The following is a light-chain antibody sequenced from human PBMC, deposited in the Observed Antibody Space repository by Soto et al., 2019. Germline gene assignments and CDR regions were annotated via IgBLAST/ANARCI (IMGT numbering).Light chain of an antibody. J-gene: IGKJ5*01. CDR3: QQRSNWPVT. V-gene: IGKV3-11*01. CDR1: QSVRRY. Sequence: EIVLTPSPGTLSMSPWERATLSCRASQSVRRYLDWYQQKPGQAPRLLIYDASNRATGIPARFSGSGSGTDFTLTISSLEPEDFEIYYCQQRSNWPVTFGQGTRLEIK. CDR2: DAS.